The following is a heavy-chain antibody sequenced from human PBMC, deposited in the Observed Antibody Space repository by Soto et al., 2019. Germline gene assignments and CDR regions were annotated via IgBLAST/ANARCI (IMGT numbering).Heavy chain of an antibody. Sequence: QVQLVQSGAEVKKPGASVKVSCKASGYTFINYYIHWVRQAPGHGLEWMGVINPNGGSTVYAQKFQGRVTLTRDTSTSTVYVELSSLRSDDTAVYFCVRATAARQRDYSYHYYLHIWGKGTTVTVSS. CDR2: INPNGGST. J-gene: IGHJ6*03. D-gene: IGHD6-6*01. CDR1: GYTFINYY. CDR3: VRATAARQRDYSYHYYLHI. V-gene: IGHV1-46*03.